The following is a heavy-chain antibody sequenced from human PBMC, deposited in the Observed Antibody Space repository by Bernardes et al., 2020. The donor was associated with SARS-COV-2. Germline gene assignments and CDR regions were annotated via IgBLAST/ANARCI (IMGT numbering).Heavy chain of an antibody. V-gene: IGHV3-74*01. CDR1: GFTFSSYW. CDR3: ARERGHYDILTGYYYYYGMDV. CDR2: INSDGIST. D-gene: IGHD3-9*01. J-gene: IGHJ6*02. Sequence: GGSLRLSCAASGFTFSSYWMHWVRQAPGKGLVWVSRINSDGISTSYADSVKGRFTISRDNAKNTLYLQMNSLRAEDTAVYYCARERGHYDILTGYYYYYGMDVWGQGTTVTVSS.